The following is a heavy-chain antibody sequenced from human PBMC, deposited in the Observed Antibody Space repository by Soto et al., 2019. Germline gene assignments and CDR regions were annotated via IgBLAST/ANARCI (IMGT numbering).Heavy chain of an antibody. V-gene: IGHV3-48*04. CDR3: ARDREPSVYHGMAV. Sequence: EVQLLESGGGLVQPGGSLRLSWAASGLTFRPYPRSGVRQVQGKGLEWISYISGGGTSVFYADSVKGRFTISRDNAKKSLYLQMDSLTSEDTAIYYCARDREPSVYHGMAVWGQGTTVTVSS. CDR2: ISGGGTSV. CDR1: GLTFRPYP. J-gene: IGHJ6*02.